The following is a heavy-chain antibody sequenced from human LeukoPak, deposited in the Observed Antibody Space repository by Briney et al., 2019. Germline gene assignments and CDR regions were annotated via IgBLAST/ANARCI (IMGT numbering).Heavy chain of an antibody. CDR1: GFPFSSYW. J-gene: IGHJ4*02. V-gene: IGHV3-7*04. Sequence: GGSLRLSCVASGFPFSSYWMTWARRAPGKGLEWVANIKQDGSKKSYVDSVKGRFTISRDNAKNSLYLQMNSLRAEDTAIYYCTRVGYIDEGIDYWGQGTLVTVSS. CDR3: TRVGYIDEGIDY. CDR2: IKQDGSKK. D-gene: IGHD5-24*01.